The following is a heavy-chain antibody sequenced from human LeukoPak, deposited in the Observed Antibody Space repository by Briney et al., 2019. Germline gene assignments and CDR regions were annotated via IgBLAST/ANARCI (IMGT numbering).Heavy chain of an antibody. CDR1: GYTFTSYY. V-gene: IGHV1-46*01. CDR2: INPSGGST. J-gene: IGHJ6*03. CDR3: ARGIGGGRRYYMDV. D-gene: IGHD3-10*01. Sequence: GASVKVSCKAAGYTFTSYYMHWVRQVPGQGLEWMGIINPSGGSTSYAQKFQGRVIMTRDMSTSTVYMELSSLRSEDTAVYYCARGIGGGRRYYMDVWGKGTTVTVSS.